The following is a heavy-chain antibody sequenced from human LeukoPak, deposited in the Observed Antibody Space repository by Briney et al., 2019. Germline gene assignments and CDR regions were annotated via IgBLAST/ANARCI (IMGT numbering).Heavy chain of an antibody. D-gene: IGHD2-15*01. V-gene: IGHV4-39*07. CDR3: AGVSGYCSGGSCHRSYYYYMDV. J-gene: IGHJ6*03. CDR2: FYYSGST. CDR1: GGSITSSSYY. Sequence: MPSETLSLTCTVSGGSITSSSYYWGWIRQPPEKGLEWIGTFYYSGSTYYNPSLKSRVTISVDTSKNQFSLKLSSVTAADTAVYYCAGVSGYCSGGSCHRSYYYYMDVWGKGTTVTISS.